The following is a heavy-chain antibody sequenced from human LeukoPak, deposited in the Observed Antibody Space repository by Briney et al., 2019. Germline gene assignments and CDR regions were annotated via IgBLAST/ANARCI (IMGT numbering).Heavy chain of an antibody. J-gene: IGHJ4*02. Sequence: GGSLRLSCAASGFSFSDYYMSWIRQAPGKGLEWVSYISSGTSYTNYADSVRGRFTISRDNAKNSLYLQMNSLRAEDTAVYYCARGSDSVWGSYRPYFDYWGQGTLVTVSS. D-gene: IGHD3-16*02. CDR3: ARGSDSVWGSYRPYFDY. V-gene: IGHV3-11*06. CDR2: ISSGTSYT. CDR1: GFSFSDYY.